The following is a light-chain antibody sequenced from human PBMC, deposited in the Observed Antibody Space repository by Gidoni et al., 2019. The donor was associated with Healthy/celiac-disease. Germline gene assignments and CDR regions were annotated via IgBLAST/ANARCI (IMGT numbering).Light chain of an antibody. Sequence: SYELPQPPSVSVSPGQTASIPCSGDKLGDKYACWYLQKPGQSPVLVIYQDNKRPSGIPERFSGSNSGNTATLTISGTQAMDEADYYCQAWDSSIVVFGGGTKLTVL. J-gene: IGLJ2*01. CDR3: QAWDSSIVV. CDR1: KLGDKY. V-gene: IGLV3-1*01. CDR2: QDN.